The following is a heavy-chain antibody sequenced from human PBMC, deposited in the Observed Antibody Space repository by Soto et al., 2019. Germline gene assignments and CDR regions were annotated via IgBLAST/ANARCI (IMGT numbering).Heavy chain of an antibody. V-gene: IGHV1-18*01. J-gene: IGHJ4*02. CDR3: ARSPDTNSWYYVDY. D-gene: IGHD6-13*01. Sequence: QVQLVQSGAEVKKPGASVKVSCKTSGYTFTMYGISWVRQAPEQGLEWMGWISTYNGNTNSAQKFQGRVTMTTDTSTSTAYMELRSLRSDDTAVYYCARSPDTNSWYYVDYWGQGTLGTVSS. CDR1: GYTFTMYG. CDR2: ISTYNGNT.